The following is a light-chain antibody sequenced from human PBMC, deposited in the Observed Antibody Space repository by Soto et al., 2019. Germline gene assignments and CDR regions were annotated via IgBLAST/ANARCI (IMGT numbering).Light chain of an antibody. J-gene: IGKJ1*01. CDR3: LQYGTTPWT. V-gene: IGKV3-20*01. Sequence: EIVLSQSPGTLSLSPGERATLSCRASQSVANNFLAWYQQKPGQAPRLLIFAASKRASDIPARFSGSGSGSDFTLTISRLEPADFGVYYCLQYGTTPWTFGQGTKMEIK. CDR1: QSVANNF. CDR2: AAS.